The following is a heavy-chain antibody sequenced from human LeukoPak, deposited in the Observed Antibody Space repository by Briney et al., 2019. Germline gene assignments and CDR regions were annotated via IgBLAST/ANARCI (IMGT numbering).Heavy chain of an antibody. CDR1: GFTFSSYD. D-gene: IGHD1-26*01. CDR2: VSGSGGST. Sequence: GWSLRLSCAASGFTFSSYDLSWVRQAPGKGLEWVSAVSGSGGSTYYADSVKGRFTISRDNSKSTLSLQMNSLRAEDTAVYYCAKDSHSGTYFDSWGRGTLVTVSS. CDR3: AKDSHSGTYFDS. J-gene: IGHJ4*02. V-gene: IGHV3-23*01.